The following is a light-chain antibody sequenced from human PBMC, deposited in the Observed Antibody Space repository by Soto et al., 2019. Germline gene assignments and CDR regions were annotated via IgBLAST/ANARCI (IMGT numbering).Light chain of an antibody. CDR3: QQYNNWPPFT. J-gene: IGKJ3*01. V-gene: IGKV3-15*01. CDR2: GSS. Sequence: EIVMTQSPATLSGSPGERVTLSCRASQSVSRNLAWYQQKPGQVPRLLLYGSSTRATGIPDRFSGSGSGTEFTLTISGLQSEDFAVYYCQQYNNWPPFTFGPGTKVDIK. CDR1: QSVSRN.